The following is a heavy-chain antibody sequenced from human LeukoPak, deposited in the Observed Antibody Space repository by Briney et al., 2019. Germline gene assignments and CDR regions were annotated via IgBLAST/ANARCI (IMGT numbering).Heavy chain of an antibody. Sequence: PGGSLRLSCAASGFTFSSYSMNWVRQAPGKGLEWVVNIKQDGSEKYYVDSGKGRFTISRDNAKNTLYLQMNSLRAEDTAVYYCARERSGWLFDYWGQGTLVTVSS. J-gene: IGHJ4*02. CDR3: ARERSGWLFDY. D-gene: IGHD6-19*01. CDR1: GFTFSSYS. CDR2: IKQDGSEK. V-gene: IGHV3-7*01.